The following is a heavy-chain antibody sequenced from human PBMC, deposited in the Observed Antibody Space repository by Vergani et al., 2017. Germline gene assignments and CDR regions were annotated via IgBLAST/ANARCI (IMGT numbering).Heavy chain of an antibody. Sequence: VEAGGGLVQPGGSLRLSCIASGFTFGTYWMSWVRQRPGKGLEWVASIKDDGSEEYYLDSVKGRFTTSRDNAQNSLYLQMNSLTSEDTAVYYCATRGSYLTKWGQGTLVTVSS. CDR1: GFTFGTYW. V-gene: IGHV3-7*01. CDR3: ATRGSYLTK. J-gene: IGHJ4*02. CDR2: IKDDGSEE. D-gene: IGHD3-10*01.